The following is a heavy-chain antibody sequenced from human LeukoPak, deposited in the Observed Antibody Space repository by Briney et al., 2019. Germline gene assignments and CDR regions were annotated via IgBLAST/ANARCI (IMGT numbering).Heavy chain of an antibody. CDR1: GYSFTSYW. J-gene: IGHJ4*02. D-gene: IGHD3-3*01. CDR3: ARQGPPYYDFWSAGFDY. V-gene: IGHV5-51*01. CDR2: IYPGDSDT. Sequence: GESLKISCKGSGYSFTSYWIGWVRQMPGKGLEWMGIIYPGDSDTRYSPSFQGQVTISADKSISTAYLQWSSLKASDTAMYYCARQGPPYYDFWSAGFDYWGREPWSPSPQ.